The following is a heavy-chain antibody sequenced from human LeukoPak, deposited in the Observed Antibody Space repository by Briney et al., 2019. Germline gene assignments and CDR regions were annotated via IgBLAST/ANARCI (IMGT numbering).Heavy chain of an antibody. CDR2: INEDGSYK. J-gene: IGHJ4*02. CDR1: GFTFSGCW. Sequence: GGSLRLSCAVSGFTFSGCWMSWVRQAPGKGLGWVANINEDGSYKYHADSVKGRLTISRDNAKNSLYLQMNSLRAEDTAVYYCARDATRGGDNDYWGQGTRVIVSS. V-gene: IGHV3-7*01. D-gene: IGHD2-21*02. CDR3: ARDATRGGDNDY.